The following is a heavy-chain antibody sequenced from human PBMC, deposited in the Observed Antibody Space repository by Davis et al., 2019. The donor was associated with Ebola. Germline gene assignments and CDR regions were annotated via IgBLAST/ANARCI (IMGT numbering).Heavy chain of an antibody. J-gene: IGHJ6*02. CDR2: IKQDGSEK. V-gene: IGHV3-7*01. D-gene: IGHD6-13*01. CDR1: GFTFSSYW. Sequence: GESLKISCAASGFTFSSYWMSWVRQAPGKGLEWVANIKQDGSEKYYVDSVKGRFTISRDNSKNTLYLQMNSLRAEDTAVYYCAKVAGYSSSWYVGYYVMDVWGQGTTVTVSS. CDR3: AKVAGYSSSWYVGYYVMDV.